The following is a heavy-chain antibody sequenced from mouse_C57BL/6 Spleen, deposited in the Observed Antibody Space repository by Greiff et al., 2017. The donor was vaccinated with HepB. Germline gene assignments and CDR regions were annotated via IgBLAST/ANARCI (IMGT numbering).Heavy chain of an antibody. Sequence: DVMLVESGGGLVKPGGSLKLSCAASGFTFSSYAMSWVRQTPEKRLEWVATISDGGSYTYYPDNVKGRFTISRDNAKNNLYLQMSHLKSEDTAMYYCAREGYYGSSFFAYWGQGTLVTVSA. J-gene: IGHJ3*01. CDR1: GFTFSSYA. CDR3: AREGYYGSSFFAY. D-gene: IGHD1-1*01. V-gene: IGHV5-4*01. CDR2: ISDGGSYT.